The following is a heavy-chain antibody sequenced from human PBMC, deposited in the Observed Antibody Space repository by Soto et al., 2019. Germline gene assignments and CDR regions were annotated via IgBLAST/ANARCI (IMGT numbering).Heavy chain of an antibody. Sequence: VQLGELGGGVAQPGSPLRLSCAPPGFTFSAYPMPGAPQPPGKGLGWVAVVSHDGRNTNYADSVKGRFTISRDSSKNTVSLEMTSLRAEDTAVYYCAKGGRQWLVTSDFNYWGQGALVTVSS. D-gene: IGHD6-19*01. J-gene: IGHJ4*02. CDR1: GFTFSAYP. CDR2: VSHDGRNT. V-gene: IGHV3-30*18. CDR3: AKGGRQWLVTSDFNY.